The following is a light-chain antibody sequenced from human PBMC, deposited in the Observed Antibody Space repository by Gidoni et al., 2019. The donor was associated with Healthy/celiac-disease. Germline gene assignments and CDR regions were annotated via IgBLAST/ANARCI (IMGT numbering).Light chain of an antibody. J-gene: IGKJ1*01. CDR1: QSVSSSY. CDR2: GAS. CDR3: QQYGSSPR. V-gene: IGKV3-20*01. Sequence: EIVLTQSPGTLSLSPGERASQSVSSSYLAWYQQKPGQAPRLLIYGASSRATGIPDRFSGSGSGTDFTLTISRLEPEDFAVYYCQQYGSSPRFGQGTKVEIK.